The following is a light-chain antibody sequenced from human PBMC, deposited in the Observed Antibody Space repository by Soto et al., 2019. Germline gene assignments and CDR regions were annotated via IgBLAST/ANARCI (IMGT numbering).Light chain of an antibody. CDR3: QQYGSSGT. CDR1: QSVGTS. CDR2: DAA. Sequence: DIVLTQSPATLSLSPGDRATLSCRASQSVGTSLAWYKQQPGQAPRLLIHDAAYRASGIPERFSGSGSGTDFTLTISRLEPEDFAVYYCQQYGSSGTFGQGTKVEIK. V-gene: IGKV3-20*01. J-gene: IGKJ1*01.